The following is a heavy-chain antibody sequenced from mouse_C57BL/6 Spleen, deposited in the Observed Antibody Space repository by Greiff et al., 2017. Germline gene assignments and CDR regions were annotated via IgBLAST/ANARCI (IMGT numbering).Heavy chain of an antibody. J-gene: IGHJ1*03. CDR1: GYTFTDYY. D-gene: IGHD1-1*02. CDR3: ARGRGGYWYFDV. Sequence: VQLQQSGAELVRPGASVKLSCKASGYTFTDYYIHWVKQRPGQGLEWIARIYPGGGNTYYNEKFKGKATLTAEKSSSTAYMQLSSLTSEDSAVYFCARGRGGYWYFDVWGTGTTVTVSS. V-gene: IGHV1-76*01. CDR2: IYPGGGNT.